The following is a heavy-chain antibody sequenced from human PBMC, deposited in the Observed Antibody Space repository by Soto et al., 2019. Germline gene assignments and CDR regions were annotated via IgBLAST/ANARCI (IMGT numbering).Heavy chain of an antibody. J-gene: IGHJ4*02. CDR1: GYTFTSYY. Sequence: ASVKVSCKASGYTFTSYYMHWVRQAPGQGLERMGIINPSGGSTSYAQKFQGRVTMTRDTSTSTVYMELSSLRSEDTAVYYFSRDRAYYDSSGYFDYWGQGTLVTVSS. CDR2: INPSGGST. CDR3: SRDRAYYDSSGYFDY. D-gene: IGHD3-22*01. V-gene: IGHV1-46*03.